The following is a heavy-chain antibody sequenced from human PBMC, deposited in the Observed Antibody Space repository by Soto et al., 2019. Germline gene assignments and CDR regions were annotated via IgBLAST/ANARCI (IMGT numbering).Heavy chain of an antibody. D-gene: IGHD3-16*01. CDR2: ISTSSSYI. J-gene: IGHJ5*02. CDR3: ARDLHDYVSFRFDP. Sequence: EVQLVESGGGLVKPGGSLRLSCAASGFTFSSYSMNWVRQAPGKGLEWVSSISTSSSYIYYADSMKGRFTISRDNAKNSLYLQMNSLRAEDTAVYYCARDLHDYVSFRFDPWRQGTLVTVSS. CDR1: GFTFSSYS. V-gene: IGHV3-21*01.